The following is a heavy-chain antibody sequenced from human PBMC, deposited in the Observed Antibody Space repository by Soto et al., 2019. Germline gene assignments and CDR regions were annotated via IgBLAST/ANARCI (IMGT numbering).Heavy chain of an antibody. V-gene: IGHV1-8*01. Sequence: QVQLVQSGAEVRRPGTSVMVSCKTSGYTFTDYDINWVRQATGQGLEWMGWMNPNSGNTGYAQKFQGRVSMTRNTATSTAYMELSSLRSDDTAIYYLARDSSTTNPLWGQGTMVTVSS. CDR3: ARDSSTTNPL. J-gene: IGHJ3*01. CDR2: MNPNSGNT. CDR1: GYTFTDYD. D-gene: IGHD2-2*01.